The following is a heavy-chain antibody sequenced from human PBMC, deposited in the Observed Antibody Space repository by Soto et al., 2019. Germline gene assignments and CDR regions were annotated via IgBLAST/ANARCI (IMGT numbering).Heavy chain of an antibody. CDR3: AQTTPSIHWFDP. CDR2: ISAGGGNT. J-gene: IGHJ5*02. D-gene: IGHD1-1*01. Sequence: EVQLLESVGGLIQPGGSLRLSCAASGFTFSSYAMSWVRQAPGKGLEWVSAISAGGGNTYYRDSVKGRFTISRDNSKNTLYLQMNSLRAEDTAVYFCAQTTPSIHWFDPWGQGTLVTVSS. CDR1: GFTFSSYA. V-gene: IGHV3-23*01.